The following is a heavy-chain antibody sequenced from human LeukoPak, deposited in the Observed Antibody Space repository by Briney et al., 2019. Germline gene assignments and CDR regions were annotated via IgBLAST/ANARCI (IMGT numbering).Heavy chain of an antibody. D-gene: IGHD3-22*01. Sequence: ASVKVSCKASGYTFTGYYMHWVRQAPGQGLEWMGWINPNSGGTNYAQKFQGRVTMTRNTSISTAYMELSRLRSDDTAVHYCARVADSSGYYQRWYYFDYWGQGTLVAVSS. V-gene: IGHV1-2*02. J-gene: IGHJ4*02. CDR2: INPNSGGT. CDR1: GYTFTGYY. CDR3: ARVADSSGYYQRWYYFDY.